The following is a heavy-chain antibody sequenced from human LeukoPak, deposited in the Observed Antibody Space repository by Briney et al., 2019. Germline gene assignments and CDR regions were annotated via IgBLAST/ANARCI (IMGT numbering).Heavy chain of an antibody. J-gene: IGHJ5*02. D-gene: IGHD1-26*01. Sequence: GGSLRLSCAASGFTFSSYGMHWVRQAPGKGLEWVAFIRYDGSNKYYADSVKGRFTISRDNSKNTLYLQMNSLRAEDTAVYYCAKDSSGVVGAMEWFDPWGQGTLVTVSS. CDR2: IRYDGSNK. CDR1: GFTFSSYG. CDR3: AKDSSGVVGAMEWFDP. V-gene: IGHV3-30*02.